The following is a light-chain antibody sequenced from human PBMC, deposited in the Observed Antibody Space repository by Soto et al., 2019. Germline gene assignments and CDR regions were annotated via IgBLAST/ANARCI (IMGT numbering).Light chain of an antibody. CDR2: AAS. CDR1: QSISTY. V-gene: IGKV1-39*01. J-gene: IGKJ5*01. Sequence: DIQMTQSPSSLSASVGDRVTITCRASQSISTYLNWYQQKPGKAPNLLIYAASSLQSGVPSRFSGSGSGTDFTLTINSLQPEDFATYYCQQTYSTFPITFGQGTRLEIK. CDR3: QQTYSTFPIT.